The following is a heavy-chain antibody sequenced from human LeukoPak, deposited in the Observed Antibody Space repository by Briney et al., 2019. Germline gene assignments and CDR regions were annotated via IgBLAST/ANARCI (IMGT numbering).Heavy chain of an antibody. V-gene: IGHV3-20*04. Sequence: RSGRSLRLSCAASGFTFDDYGMNWVRQAPGKGLEWVSGINWNGGSTGYADSVKGRFTISRDNAKNSLYLQMNTLRAEDTALYYCARGYYYDSSTYPGDYWGQGTLVTVSS. CDR3: ARGYYYDSSTYPGDY. CDR2: INWNGGST. CDR1: GFTFDDYG. D-gene: IGHD3-22*01. J-gene: IGHJ4*02.